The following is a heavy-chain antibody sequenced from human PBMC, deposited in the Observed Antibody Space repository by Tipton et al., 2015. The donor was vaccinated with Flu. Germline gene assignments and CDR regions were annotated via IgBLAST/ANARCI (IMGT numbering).Heavy chain of an antibody. V-gene: IGHV4-31*03. CDR3: ARHGPQGGDPNWFDP. CDR2: IYYSGST. D-gene: IGHD2-21*02. CDR1: GGSISSGGNY. Sequence: TLSLTCTVSGGSISSGGNYWSWIRQHPGKGLEWIGDIYYSGSTYYNPSLSSRVTISADTFKNQFSLKVTSVTATDTAVYYCARHGPQGGDPNWFDPWGLGTLVTFSS. J-gene: IGHJ5*02.